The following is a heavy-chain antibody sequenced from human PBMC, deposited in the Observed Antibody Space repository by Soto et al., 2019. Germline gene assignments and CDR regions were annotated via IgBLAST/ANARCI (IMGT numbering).Heavy chain of an antibody. J-gene: IGHJ6*02. CDR1: GGSISSSNW. V-gene: IGHV4-4*02. D-gene: IGHD3-10*01. CDR3: ARDLGPNPAPPNIWFGELPSRGDYYYYGMDV. CDR2: IYHSGST. Sequence: PSETLSLTCAVSGGSISSSNWWSWVRQPPGKGLEWIGEIYHSGSTNYNPSLKSRVTISVDKSKNQFSLKLSSVTAADTAVYYCARDLGPNPAPPNIWFGELPSRGDYYYYGMDVWGQGTTVTVSS.